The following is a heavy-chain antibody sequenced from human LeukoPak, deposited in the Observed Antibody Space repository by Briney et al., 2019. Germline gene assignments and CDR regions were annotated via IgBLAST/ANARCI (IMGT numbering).Heavy chain of an antibody. CDR2: IHYSGST. CDR3: ARGYSSGWSWYYYYGMDV. J-gene: IGHJ6*02. V-gene: IGHV4-59*01. D-gene: IGHD6-19*01. Sequence: SETLSLTCTVSGGSISSYYWSWIRQPPGKGLEWIGYIHYSGSTNYNPSLKSRVTISVDTSKNQFSLKLSSVTAADTAVYYCARGYSSGWSWYYYYGMDVWGQGTTVTVSS. CDR1: GGSISSYY.